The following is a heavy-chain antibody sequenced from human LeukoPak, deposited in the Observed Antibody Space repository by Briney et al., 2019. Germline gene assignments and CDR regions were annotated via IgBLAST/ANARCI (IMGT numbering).Heavy chain of an antibody. CDR2: MNGDGSVT. Sequence: GGSLRLSCAASGFTFSGSWMHWVRQAPGKGLVWVSRMNGDGSVTTYADSVKGRFTISRDNSKNTLCLQMNSLRAEDTAVYYCAKDPSSGWYAPFDYWGQGTLVSVSS. V-gene: IGHV3-74*01. CDR3: AKDPSSGWYAPFDY. CDR1: GFTFSGSW. D-gene: IGHD6-19*01. J-gene: IGHJ4*02.